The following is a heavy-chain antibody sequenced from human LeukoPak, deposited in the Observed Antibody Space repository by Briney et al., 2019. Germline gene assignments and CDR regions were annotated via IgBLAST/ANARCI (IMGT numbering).Heavy chain of an antibody. CDR3: ARDLGCTSTSCYAFDY. V-gene: IGHV1-2*02. Sequence: ASVKVSCKASGYTFTGYYMHWVRQAPGQGLEWMGWINPNSGGTNYAQKFQGRVTMTRDTSISTAFMELSRLRSDDTAVYYCARDLGCTSTSCYAFDYWGQGTLVTVPS. D-gene: IGHD2-2*01. J-gene: IGHJ4*02. CDR1: GYTFTGYY. CDR2: INPNSGGT.